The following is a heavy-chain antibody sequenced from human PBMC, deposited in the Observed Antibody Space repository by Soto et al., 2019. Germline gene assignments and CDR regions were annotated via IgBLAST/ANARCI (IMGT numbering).Heavy chain of an antibody. CDR3: ARDIFGGSYDFCH. CDR1: GFTVNNLF. CDR2: FSSDGSR. J-gene: IGHJ4*02. Sequence: EVQLVESGGGLVQPGGCLTLSCAAFGFTVNNLFMTWVRQAPGKGLEWVSTFSSDGSRYYADSVKGRFTISKDYSKNTLYLEMNSLRAGDTAVYYCARDIFGGSYDFCHGGQGTLVTVSS. D-gene: IGHD3-3*01. V-gene: IGHV3-66*01.